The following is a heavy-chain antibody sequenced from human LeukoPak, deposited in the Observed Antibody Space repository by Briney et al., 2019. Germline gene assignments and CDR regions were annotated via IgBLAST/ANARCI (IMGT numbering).Heavy chain of an antibody. Sequence: SVKVSCKASGATFISYAMSWVRQAPGQGLEWMGGIIPIFGTANYAQKFQGRVTITADKSTSTAYMEVSSLRSEDTAVYYCARDNSVGDIAWWFDPWGQGTLVTVSS. CDR3: ARDNSVGDIAWWFDP. CDR2: IIPIFGTA. J-gene: IGHJ5*02. V-gene: IGHV1-69*06. CDR1: GATFISYA. D-gene: IGHD3-16*02.